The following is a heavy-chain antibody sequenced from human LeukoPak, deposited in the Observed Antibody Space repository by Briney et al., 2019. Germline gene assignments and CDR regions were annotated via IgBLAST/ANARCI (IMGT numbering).Heavy chain of an antibody. D-gene: IGHD3-10*01. CDR1: GGSISSYY. J-gene: IGHJ6*02. Sequence: SETLSLTCTVSGGSISSYYWSWVRQPPGKGLEWIGYIYYSGSTNYNPSLKSRVTISVDTSKNQFSLKLSSVTAADTAVYYCARVTIGMDVWGQGTTVTVSS. V-gene: IGHV4-59*01. CDR3: ARVTIGMDV. CDR2: IYYSGST.